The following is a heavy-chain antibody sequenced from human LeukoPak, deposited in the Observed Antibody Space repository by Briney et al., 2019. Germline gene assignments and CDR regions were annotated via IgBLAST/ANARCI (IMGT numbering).Heavy chain of an antibody. CDR2: IKYDGSEK. CDR3: AFNNNFKY. Sequence: GGSLRLSCTASGLSFSGQWMNWVRHSPGQGLEWVANIKYDGSEKYYVDSVKSRFTISREDAKNSLSLQMDSVRPEDTAVYYCAFNNNFKYWGQGTLVIVSS. D-gene: IGHD1/OR15-1a*01. J-gene: IGHJ4*02. V-gene: IGHV3-7*01. CDR1: GLSFSGQW.